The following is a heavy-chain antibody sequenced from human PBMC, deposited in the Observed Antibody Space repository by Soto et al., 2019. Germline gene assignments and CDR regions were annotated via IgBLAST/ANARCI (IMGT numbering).Heavy chain of an antibody. V-gene: IGHV3-74*01. CDR3: ARDILEI. J-gene: IGHJ3*01. CDR1: GFIFNKDW. CDR2: INEDGSGT. Sequence: EVQLVESRGGLVQPGGSLRLSCAASGFIFNKDWMHWVRQAPGKGLVWVSRINEDGSGTSYADSVKGRFTISRDNAKNTVSLQMNSLRVDDTAVYYCARDILEIRGPGAMVTVSS.